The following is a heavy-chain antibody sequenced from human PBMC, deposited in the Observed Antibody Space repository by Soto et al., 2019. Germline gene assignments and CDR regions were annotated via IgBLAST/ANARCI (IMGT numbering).Heavy chain of an antibody. Sequence: ASVKVSCKVSGYTLTELSMHWVRQAPGKGLEWMGGFDPEDGETIYAQKFQGRVTMTEDTSTDTAYMELSSRRSEDTAVYYCATYPSYHRVSWFDPWGQGTLVTVSS. CDR3: ATYPSYHRVSWFDP. J-gene: IGHJ5*02. V-gene: IGHV1-24*01. CDR2: FDPEDGET. CDR1: GYTLTELS. D-gene: IGHD1-26*01.